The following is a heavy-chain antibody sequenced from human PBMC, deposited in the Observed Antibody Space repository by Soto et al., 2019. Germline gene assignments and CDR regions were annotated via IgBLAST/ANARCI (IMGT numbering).Heavy chain of an antibody. V-gene: IGHV2-5*02. D-gene: IGHD4-17*01. Sequence: SGPTLVNPTETLTLTCTFSGFSLSTNGVGVGWISQPPGKALEWLALIYWDDDKRYSPSLKSRLTITKDTSRNQVVLTMTNMDPVDTATYYCAHGSDYGDSADWFDSWGQGTLVPSPQ. J-gene: IGHJ5*01. CDR3: AHGSDYGDSADWFDS. CDR1: GFSLSTNGVG. CDR2: IYWDDDK.